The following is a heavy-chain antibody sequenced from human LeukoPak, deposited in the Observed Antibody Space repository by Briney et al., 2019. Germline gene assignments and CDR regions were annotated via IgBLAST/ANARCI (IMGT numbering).Heavy chain of an antibody. D-gene: IGHD6-13*01. CDR2: IRYDGSNK. J-gene: IGHJ4*02. CDR1: GFTFSTYV. V-gene: IGHV3-30*02. CDR3: ARFIAAPYYFDY. Sequence: PGGSLRLSCAASGFTFSTYVMHWVRQAPGKGLEWVAFIRYDGSNKYYADSVKGRFTISRDNSKNTLYLQMNSLRAEDTAVYYCARFIAAPYYFDYWGRGTLVTVSS.